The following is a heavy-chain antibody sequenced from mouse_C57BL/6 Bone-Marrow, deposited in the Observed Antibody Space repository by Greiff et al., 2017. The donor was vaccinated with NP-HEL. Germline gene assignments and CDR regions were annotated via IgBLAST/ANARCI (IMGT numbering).Heavy chain of an antibody. J-gene: IGHJ2*01. V-gene: IGHV3-6*01. CDR2: ISYDGSN. Sequence: EVKLVESGPGLVKPSQSLSLTCSVTGYSITSGYYWNWIRQFPGNKLEWMGYISYDGSNNYNPSLKNRISITRDTSKNQFFLKLNSVTTEDTATYYCARDSLITTVVAFDYWGQGTTLTVSS. CDR1: GYSITSGYY. D-gene: IGHD1-1*01. CDR3: ARDSLITTVVAFDY.